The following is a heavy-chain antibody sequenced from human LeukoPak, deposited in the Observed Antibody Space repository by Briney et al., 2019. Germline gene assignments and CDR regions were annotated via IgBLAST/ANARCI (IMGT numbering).Heavy chain of an antibody. CDR2: INHSGST. CDR3: ARGNCSGGSCYPNWFDP. D-gene: IGHD2-15*01. CDR1: GGSFSGYY. Sequence: SETLSLTCAVCGGSFSGYYWSWIRQPPGKGLEWIGEINHSGSTNYNPSLKSRVTISVDTSKNQFSLKLSSVTAAGTAVYYCARGNCSGGSCYPNWFDPWGQGTLVTVSS. V-gene: IGHV4-34*01. J-gene: IGHJ5*02.